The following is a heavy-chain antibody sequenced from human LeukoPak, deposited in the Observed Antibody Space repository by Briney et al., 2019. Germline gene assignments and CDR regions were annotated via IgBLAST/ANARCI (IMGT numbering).Heavy chain of an antibody. Sequence: GGSLRLSCAASGFTFSSYAMSWGRQTPGKGLEWASGISGGGESTNYADSVKGGFTISTDNSKNTLYLQMDSLRAEDTAVYYCATFQIVVVPAAEDFDYWGHGTPVTVSS. CDR2: ISGGGEST. D-gene: IGHD2-2*01. CDR3: ATFQIVVVPAAEDFDY. CDR1: GFTFSSYA. J-gene: IGHJ4*01. V-gene: IGHV3-23*01.